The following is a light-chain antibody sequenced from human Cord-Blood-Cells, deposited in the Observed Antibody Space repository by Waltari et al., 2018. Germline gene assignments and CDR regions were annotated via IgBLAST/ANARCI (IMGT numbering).Light chain of an antibody. V-gene: IGKV1-39*01. CDR3: QLSYSTPWT. Sequence: DIQMTQSPSSLSASVGDRVTITCRASQSISSYLNWYQQKPGKAPKLLIYAASSLQSGVQSMFNGSGSGTDFTLAISSLQPEDFATCYCQLSYSTPWTFGQGTKVEIK. CDR1: QSISSY. J-gene: IGKJ1*01. CDR2: AAS.